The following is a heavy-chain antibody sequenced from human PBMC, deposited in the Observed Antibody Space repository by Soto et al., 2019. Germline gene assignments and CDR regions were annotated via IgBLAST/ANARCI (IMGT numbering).Heavy chain of an antibody. J-gene: IGHJ6*02. CDR3: TTDGVRASYDILTGYYYYGMDV. CDR1: GFTFSNAW. V-gene: IGHV3-15*07. D-gene: IGHD3-9*01. CDR2: IKSKTDGGTT. Sequence: GGSLRLSCAASGFTFSNAWMNWVRQAPGKGLEWVGRIKSKTDGGTTDYAAPVKGRFTISRDDSKNTLYLQMNSLKTEDTAVYYCTTDGVRASYDILTGYYYYGMDVWGQGTTVTVS.